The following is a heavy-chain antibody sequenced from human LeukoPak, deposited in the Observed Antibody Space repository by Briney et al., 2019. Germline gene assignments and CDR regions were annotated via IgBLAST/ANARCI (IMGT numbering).Heavy chain of an antibody. V-gene: IGHV4-34*01. CDR2: INHSGST. CDR1: GGSFSGYY. CDR3: ARGRAGVVVVAATPRSHYYMDV. Sequence: PSETLSLTCAVYGGSFSGYYWNWIRQPPGKGLEWIGEINHSGSTNYNPSLKSRVTISVDTSKNQFSLKLSSVTAADTAVYYCARGRAGVVVVAATPRSHYYMDVWGKGTTVTVSS. D-gene: IGHD2-15*01. J-gene: IGHJ6*03.